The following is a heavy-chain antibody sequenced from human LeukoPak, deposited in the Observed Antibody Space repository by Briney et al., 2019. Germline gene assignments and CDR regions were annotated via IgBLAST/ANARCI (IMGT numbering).Heavy chain of an antibody. CDR3: ARCKDSGYLNWFDP. Sequence: SETLSLTCAVYGGSFSGYYWSWIRQPPGKGLEWIGEINHSGSTNYNPSLKSRVTISVDTSKNRFSLKLSSVTAADTAVYYCARCKDSGYLNWFDPWGQGTLVTVSS. CDR1: GGSFSGYY. V-gene: IGHV4-34*01. CDR2: INHSGST. J-gene: IGHJ5*02. D-gene: IGHD5-12*01.